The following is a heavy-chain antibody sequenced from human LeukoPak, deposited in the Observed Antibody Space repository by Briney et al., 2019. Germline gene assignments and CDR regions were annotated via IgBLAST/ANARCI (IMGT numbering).Heavy chain of an antibody. V-gene: IGHV3-11*04. CDR1: GFTFSDYY. J-gene: IGHJ3*02. CDR2: ISSSGSTI. D-gene: IGHD3-9*01. Sequence: GGSLRLSCAASGFTFSDYYMSWIRQAPGKGLEWVSYISSSGSTIYYADSVKGRFSISRDNAKNSLYLQMNSLRAEDTAVYYCARDDILTGDAFDIWGQGTMVTVSS. CDR3: ARDDILTGDAFDI.